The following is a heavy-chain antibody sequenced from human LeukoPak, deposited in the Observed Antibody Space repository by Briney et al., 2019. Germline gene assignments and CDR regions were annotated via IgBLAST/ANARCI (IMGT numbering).Heavy chain of an antibody. J-gene: IGHJ3*02. CDR1: GFTFSSYW. V-gene: IGHV3-7*01. CDR2: IKQDGSEK. D-gene: IGHD3-9*01. CDR3: ARDWYDNSDAFDI. Sequence: GGSLRLSCAASGFTFSSYWMSWVRQAPGKGLEWVANIKQDGSEKYYVDSVKGRFTISRDNAKNSLYLQMNSLRAEDTAVYYCARDWYDNSDAFDIWGQGTMVTVSS.